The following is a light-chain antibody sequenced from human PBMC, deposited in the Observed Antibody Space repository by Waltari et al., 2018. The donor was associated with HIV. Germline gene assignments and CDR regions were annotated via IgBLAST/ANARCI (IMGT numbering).Light chain of an antibody. CDR1: NIGSKS. Sequence: SYVLTQPPSVSVAPGQTARITCGGNNIGSKSVYWYQQKPGQAPVLVVYDDDDRPSGSPERISGSNSGNTATLTISRVEAGDEADFYCQVWDRASEHVVFGGGTQLTVL. CDR3: QVWDRASEHVV. V-gene: IGLV3-21*02. J-gene: IGLJ2*01. CDR2: DDD.